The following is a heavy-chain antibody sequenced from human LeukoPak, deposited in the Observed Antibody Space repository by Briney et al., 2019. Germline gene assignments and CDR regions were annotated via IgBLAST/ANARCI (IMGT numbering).Heavy chain of an antibody. CDR1: GGSIGSYV. J-gene: IGHJ5*02. CDR2: ISKSGST. CDR3: ARGALNRFDP. V-gene: IGHV4-59*01. Sequence: PSETLSLTCTVSGGSIGSYVWSWIRQPPGKGLEWIGYISKSGSTNNNPALKSRVTISIDTSKNQFSLKVTSVTAADTAVYYCARGALNRFDPWGQGTLVTVSS.